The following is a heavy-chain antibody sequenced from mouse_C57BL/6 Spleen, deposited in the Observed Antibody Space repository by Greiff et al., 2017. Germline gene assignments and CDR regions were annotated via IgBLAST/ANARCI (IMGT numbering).Heavy chain of an antibody. CDR3: ARSFYGNFDD. Sequence: VQLQQSGPELVKPGASVKMSCKASGYTFTDYNMHWVKQSHGKSLEWIGYINPNNGGTSYNQKFKGKATLTVNKASSTAYMELRSLTSEDSAVYYCARSFYGNFDDGGQGTTLTVSS. CDR1: GYTFTDYN. V-gene: IGHV1-22*01. CDR2: INPNNGGT. J-gene: IGHJ2*01. D-gene: IGHD2-10*01.